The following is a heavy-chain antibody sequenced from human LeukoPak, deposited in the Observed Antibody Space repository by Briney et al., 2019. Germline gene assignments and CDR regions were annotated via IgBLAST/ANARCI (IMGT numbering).Heavy chain of an antibody. CDR2: IKGDGIST. CDR3: AKDHYWSIDY. D-gene: IGHD3-3*01. Sequence: GGSLRPSCAASGFDFSSNWMHWVRHAPGQGLVWVSRIKGDGISTNYADSVKGRFTISRDIAKNMLYLQVNSLRAEDTGVYYCAKDHYWSIDYWGRGTLVTVSS. V-gene: IGHV3-74*01. J-gene: IGHJ4*02. CDR1: GFDFSSNW.